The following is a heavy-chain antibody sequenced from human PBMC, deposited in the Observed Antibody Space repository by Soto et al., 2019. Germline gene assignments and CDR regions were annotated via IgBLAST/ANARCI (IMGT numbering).Heavy chain of an antibody. V-gene: IGHV1-46*01. CDR3: ARGAGVVVLHYYYGMDV. J-gene: IGHJ6*02. Sequence: QVQLVQSGAEVKKPGASVKVSCKASGYTFTSYYMHWVRQAPGQGLEWMGIINPSGGSTSYAQKFQGRVTMTRDTSTSTVYMELRSLRSEDTAVYYCARGAGVVVLHYYYGMDVWGQGTTVTVSS. CDR1: GYTFTSYY. CDR2: INPSGGST. D-gene: IGHD2-15*01.